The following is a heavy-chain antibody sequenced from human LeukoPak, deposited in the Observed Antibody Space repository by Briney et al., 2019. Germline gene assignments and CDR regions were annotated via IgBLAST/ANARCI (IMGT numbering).Heavy chain of an antibody. D-gene: IGHD2-2*01. CDR1: GFTFDDYA. J-gene: IGHJ4*02. CDR2: ISWNSGSI. Sequence: PGGSLRLSCAASGFTFDDYAMHWVRQAPGKGLEWVSGISWNSGSIGYADSVKGRFTISRDNAKNSLYLQMNSLRAEDTALYYCAKDRGYCSSTSCYGTFDYWGQGTLVTVSS. CDR3: AKDRGYCSSTSCYGTFDY. V-gene: IGHV3-9*01.